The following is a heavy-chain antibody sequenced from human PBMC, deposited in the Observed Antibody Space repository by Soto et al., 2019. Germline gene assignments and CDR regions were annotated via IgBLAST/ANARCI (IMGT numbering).Heavy chain of an antibody. D-gene: IGHD5-12*01. V-gene: IGHV4-30-4*01. CDR1: GGSISSGDYY. CDR3: ARGGYSGYELNWFDP. Sequence: SETLSLTCTVSGGSISSGDYYWSWIRQPPGKGLEWIGYIYYSGSTYYNPSLESRVTISVDTSKNQFSLKLSSVTAADTAVYYCARGGYSGYELNWFDPWGQGTLVTVSS. J-gene: IGHJ5*02. CDR2: IYYSGST.